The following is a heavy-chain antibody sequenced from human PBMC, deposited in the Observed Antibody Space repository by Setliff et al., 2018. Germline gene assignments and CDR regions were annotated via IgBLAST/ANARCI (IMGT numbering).Heavy chain of an antibody. J-gene: IGHJ6*03. Sequence: KSSETLSLTCTVSGDSISSRRNYWGWFRQPAGKELEWIGQIYTSWSTNYNPSLKGRATLSIDASKRQFSLKLTSVTAADTAVYYCARVSGFLYMDVWGKGTTVTVSS. CDR2: IYTSWST. CDR1: GDSISSRRNY. D-gene: IGHD3-3*01. CDR3: ARVSGFLYMDV. V-gene: IGHV4-61*09.